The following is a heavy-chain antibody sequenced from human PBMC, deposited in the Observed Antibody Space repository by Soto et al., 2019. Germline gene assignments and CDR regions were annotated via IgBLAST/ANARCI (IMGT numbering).Heavy chain of an antibody. D-gene: IGHD6-19*01. CDR2: ISGSGGST. V-gene: IGHV3-23*01. CDR3: AKDHFGSYVRYYYYGMDV. J-gene: IGHJ6*02. Sequence: GGSLRLSCAASVFTFSSYAMSWVRQAPGKGLEWVSAISGSGGSTYYADSVKGRFTISRDNSKNTLYLQMNSLRAEDTAVYYCAKDHFGSYVRYYYYGMDVWGQGTTVTVS. CDR1: VFTFSSYA.